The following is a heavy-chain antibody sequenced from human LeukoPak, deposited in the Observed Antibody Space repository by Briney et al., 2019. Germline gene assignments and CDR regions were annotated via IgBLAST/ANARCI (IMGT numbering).Heavy chain of an antibody. CDR2: IYDSAIT. V-gene: IGHV4-59*12. D-gene: IGHD6-13*01. J-gene: IGHJ4*02. Sequence: PSETLSLTCTVSGGSISSYDWSWIRQPPGKGLEWVGNIYDSAITSQSPSLKSRVTISVDTSQNQFSLMLSSVTAADTAVYYCARDLGSWYWYYWGQGTLVTVSS. CDR1: GGSISSYD. CDR3: ARDLGSWYWYY.